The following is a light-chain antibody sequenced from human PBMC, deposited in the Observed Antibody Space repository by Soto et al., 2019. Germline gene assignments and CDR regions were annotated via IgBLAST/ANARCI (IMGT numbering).Light chain of an antibody. CDR3: QQRSNIFT. CDR2: DAS. CDR1: QSVSSF. V-gene: IGKV3-11*01. Sequence: EIVLTQSPATLSLSPGEAATLSCRASQSVSSFLAWYQQKPGQAPRLLIYDASKRATGIPARFSDSGSGTDFTLTISSLEPEDFAVYYCQQRSNIFTFGPGTKVDIK. J-gene: IGKJ3*01.